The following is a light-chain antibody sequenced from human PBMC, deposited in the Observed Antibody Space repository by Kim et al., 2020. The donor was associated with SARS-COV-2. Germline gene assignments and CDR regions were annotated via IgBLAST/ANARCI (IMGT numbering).Light chain of an antibody. CDR2: AAS. CDR3: QQNSNVPNT. V-gene: IGKV1-39*01. CDR1: QSIGTF. J-gene: IGKJ2*01. Sequence: DIQMTQSPPSLPASVGDRVTITCRASQSIGTFLNWYRQNPGKAPEVLISAASTLQSGVPSRFSGGGSGTEFTLTISSLQPEDFATYFCQQNSNVPNTFGQGTKVEIK.